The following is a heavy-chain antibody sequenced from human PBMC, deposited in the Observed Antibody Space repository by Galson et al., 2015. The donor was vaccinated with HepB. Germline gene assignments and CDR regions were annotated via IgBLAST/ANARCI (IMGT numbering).Heavy chain of an antibody. D-gene: IGHD5-18*01. CDR3: ARWYSYGSAFDI. J-gene: IGHJ3*02. CDR1: GFTFSSYG. V-gene: IGHV3-33*01. Sequence: SLRLSCAASGFTFSSYGMHWVRQAPGKGLEWVAVIWYDGSNKYYADSVKGRFTISRDNSKNTLYLQMNSLRAEDTAVYYCARWYSYGSAFDIWGQGTMVTVSS. CDR2: IWYDGSNK.